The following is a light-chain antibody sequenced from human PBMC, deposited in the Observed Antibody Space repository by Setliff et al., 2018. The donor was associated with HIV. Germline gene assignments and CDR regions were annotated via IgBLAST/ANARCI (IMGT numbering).Light chain of an antibody. Sequence: QSVLTQPPSVSGAPGQRVTISCTGSSSNIGAGYDVHWYQQVSGTAPSLLIYGNNNRPSGVPDRFSGSKSGTSASLAITGLQVEDEADYYCQSYDRSLSGSRVFGTGTKVTVL. CDR2: GNN. CDR1: SSNIGAGYD. J-gene: IGLJ1*01. V-gene: IGLV1-40*01. CDR3: QSYDRSLSGSRV.